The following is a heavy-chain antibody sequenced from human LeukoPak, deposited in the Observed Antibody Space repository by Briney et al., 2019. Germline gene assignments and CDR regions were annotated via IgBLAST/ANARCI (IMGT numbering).Heavy chain of an antibody. J-gene: IGHJ4*02. V-gene: IGHV4-34*01. CDR2: INHSGST. Sequence: SETLSLTCTVSGGSISSYYWSWIRQPPGKGLEWIVEINHSGSTNYNPSLKSRVTISVDTSKNQFSLKLSSVTAADTAVYYCARLGSSTYSSSSVDYFDYWGQGTLVTVSS. CDR3: ARLGSSTYSSSSVDYFDY. D-gene: IGHD6-6*01. CDR1: GGSISSYY.